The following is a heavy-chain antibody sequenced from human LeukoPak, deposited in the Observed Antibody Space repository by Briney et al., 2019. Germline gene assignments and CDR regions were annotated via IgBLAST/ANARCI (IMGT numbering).Heavy chain of an antibody. V-gene: IGHV4-61*02. Sequence: SETLSLTCNVSGGSISSGSYYWSWIRQPAGKGLEWIGRIYTSGSTNYNPSLKSRVTISVDTSKNQFSLKLSSVTAADTAVYYCARLRYYYDSSGYYRDYWGQGTLVTVSS. CDR3: ARLRYYYDSSGYYRDY. CDR1: GGSISSGSYY. J-gene: IGHJ4*02. CDR2: IYTSGST. D-gene: IGHD3-22*01.